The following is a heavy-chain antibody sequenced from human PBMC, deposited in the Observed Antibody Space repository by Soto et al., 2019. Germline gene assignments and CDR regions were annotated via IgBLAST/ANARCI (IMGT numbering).Heavy chain of an antibody. J-gene: IGHJ4*02. CDR3: ASKLERSPRPVH. V-gene: IGHV3-21*01. CDR1: GFTFSSYG. Sequence: GGSLRLSCAASGFTFSSYGMNWVRQAPGKGLEWVSSISSSSSYIYYADSVKGRFTISRDNAKNSLYLQMNSLRAEDTAVYYCASKLERSPRPVHGGQGTMVTVSS. D-gene: IGHD1-1*01. CDR2: ISSSSSYI.